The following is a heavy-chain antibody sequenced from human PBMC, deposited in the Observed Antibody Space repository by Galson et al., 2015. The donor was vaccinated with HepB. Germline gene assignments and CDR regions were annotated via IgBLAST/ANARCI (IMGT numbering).Heavy chain of an antibody. CDR2: ISYDGSNK. V-gene: IGHV3-30*18. CDR3: AKEADYYGSGRYYFDY. CDR1: GFTFSSYG. J-gene: IGHJ4*02. Sequence: SLRLSCAASGFTFSSYGMHWVRQAPGKGLEWVAVISYDGSNKYYADSVKGRFTISRDNSKNTLYLQMNSLRAEDTAVYYCAKEADYYGSGRYYFDYWGQGTLVTVSS. D-gene: IGHD3-10*01.